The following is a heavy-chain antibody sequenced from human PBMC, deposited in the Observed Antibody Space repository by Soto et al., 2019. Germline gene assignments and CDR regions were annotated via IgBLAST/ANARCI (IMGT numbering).Heavy chain of an antibody. Sequence: SETLSLTCTVSGGSLSSSSYYWGWIREPPGKGLEWIGSIYYSGSTYYNPSLKSRVIISVDTSKNQFSLQLSSMTAADTAVYYCTRVSGSGSPHSSYYYYYGMDVWGQGTTVTVSS. J-gene: IGHJ6*02. CDR2: IYYSGST. D-gene: IGHD3-10*01. V-gene: IGHV4-39*07. CDR3: TRVSGSGSPHSSYYYYYGMDV. CDR1: GGSLSSSSYY.